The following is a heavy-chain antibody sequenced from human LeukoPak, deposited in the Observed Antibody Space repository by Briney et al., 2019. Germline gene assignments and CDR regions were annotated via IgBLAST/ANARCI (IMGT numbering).Heavy chain of an antibody. J-gene: IGHJ6*02. CDR2: IINSGGST. CDR3: AKLLNARYYYGMDV. Sequence: GGSLRLSCAASGFTFSSYAMNWVRQAPGKGLEWFSAIINSGGSTYYADSVRGRFTISRDNSKDTLYLQMNSLRAEDSAVYYCAKLLNARYYYGMDVWGQGTTVTVSS. V-gene: IGHV3-23*01. CDR1: GFTFSSYA.